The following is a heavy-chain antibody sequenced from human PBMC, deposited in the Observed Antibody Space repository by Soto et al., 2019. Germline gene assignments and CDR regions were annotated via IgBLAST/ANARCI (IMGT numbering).Heavy chain of an antibody. CDR2: INPVSGTA. Sequence: EQLVQSGSEVKKPGSSVKVSCKASGGTFSRYGFIWVREVPGQGLEWLGGINPVSGTANYALKFQGRVTISVDRVASIGYMELISLRSDDTAVYFCASTGEAPEGDESGRGDAFDIWGQGTEVTVSS. CDR3: ASTGEAPEGDESGRGDAFDI. D-gene: IGHD1-26*01. CDR1: GGTFSRYG. V-gene: IGHV1-69*06. J-gene: IGHJ3*02.